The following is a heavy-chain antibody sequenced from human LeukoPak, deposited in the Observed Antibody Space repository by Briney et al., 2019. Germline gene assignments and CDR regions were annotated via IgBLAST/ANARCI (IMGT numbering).Heavy chain of an antibody. CDR1: GFTFITYS. Sequence: PGGSLRLSCAASGFTFITYSMNWVRQAPGKGLEWVSSISSSSSYIYYADSVKGRFTISRDNAKNSLYLQMNSLRAEDTAVYYCARALFPTYYYDSSGPDAFDYWGQGTLVTVSS. CDR3: ARALFPTYYYDSSGPDAFDY. J-gene: IGHJ4*02. V-gene: IGHV3-21*04. D-gene: IGHD3-22*01. CDR2: ISSSSSYI.